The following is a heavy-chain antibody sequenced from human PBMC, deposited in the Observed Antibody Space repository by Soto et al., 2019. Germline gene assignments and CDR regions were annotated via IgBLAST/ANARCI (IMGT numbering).Heavy chain of an antibody. Sequence: GGSLRLSXAASGFTFSSYSMNWVRQAPGKGLEWVSSISSSSSYIYYADSVKGRFTISRDNAKNSLYLQMNSLRAEDTAVYYCARDCPDYYDSSGHYTGGYCFDYWGQGTLVTVSS. CDR2: ISSSSSYI. D-gene: IGHD3-22*01. V-gene: IGHV3-21*01. J-gene: IGHJ4*02. CDR3: ARDCPDYYDSSGHYTGGYCFDY. CDR1: GFTFSSYS.